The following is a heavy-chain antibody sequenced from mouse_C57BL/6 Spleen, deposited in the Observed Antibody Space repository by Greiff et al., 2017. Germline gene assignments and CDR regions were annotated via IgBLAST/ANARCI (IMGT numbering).Heavy chain of an antibody. CDR2: INYDGSST. CDR1: GFTFSDYY. Sequence: EVQRVESEGGLVQPGSSMKLSCTASGFTFSDYYMAWVRQVPEKGLEWVANINYDGSSTYYLDSLKSRFIISRDNAKNILYLQMSSLKSEDTATYYCARGDGYVYAMDYWGQGTSVTVSS. CDR3: ARGDGYVYAMDY. D-gene: IGHD2-2*01. V-gene: IGHV5-16*01. J-gene: IGHJ4*01.